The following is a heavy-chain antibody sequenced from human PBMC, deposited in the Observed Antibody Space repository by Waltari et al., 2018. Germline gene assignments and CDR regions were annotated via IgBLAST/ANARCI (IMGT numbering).Heavy chain of an antibody. D-gene: IGHD1-26*01. CDR3: AKREIGYAFDT. CDR2: VIPIYGTP. CDR1: GGTFGRYA. J-gene: IGHJ3*02. V-gene: IGHV1-69*12. Sequence: QVPLVQSGAEVKQPGSSVKVSCKASGGTFGRYAITWVRQAPGQGLEWVGGVIPIYGTPNYEAKFQGRVTVTADASTSTAYLEVRRLSSEDTAVYYCAKREIGYAFDTWGQGTMVIVSS.